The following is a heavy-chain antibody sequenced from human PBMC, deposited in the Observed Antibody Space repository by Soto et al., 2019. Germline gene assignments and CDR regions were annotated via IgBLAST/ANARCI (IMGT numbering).Heavy chain of an antibody. V-gene: IGHV3-33*01. CDR2: IWYDGSNK. D-gene: IGHD4-17*01. CDR3: ARENTVTGGDYMDV. J-gene: IGHJ6*03. CDR1: GFTFSSYG. Sequence: GGSLRLSCAASGFTFSSYGMHWVRQAPGKGLEWVAVIWYDGSNKYYADSVKGRFTISRDNSKNTLYLQMNSLRAEATAVYYCARENTVTGGDYMDVCGKGTTVTVSS.